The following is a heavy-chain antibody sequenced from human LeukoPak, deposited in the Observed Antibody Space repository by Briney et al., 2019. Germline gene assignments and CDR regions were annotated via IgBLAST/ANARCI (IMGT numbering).Heavy chain of an antibody. CDR2: IKPDGSDT. Sequence: GGSLRLSCAASGFTFSSLWMGWLRQAPGKGQEWVANIKPDGSDTYYVDSVKDRFTISRDNAKNSLYLQMNSLRAEDTAVYYCATPLDYYDSSGYHQGGDWGQGTLVTVSS. D-gene: IGHD3-22*01. J-gene: IGHJ4*02. CDR1: GFTFSSLW. V-gene: IGHV3-7*03. CDR3: ATPLDYYDSSGYHQGGD.